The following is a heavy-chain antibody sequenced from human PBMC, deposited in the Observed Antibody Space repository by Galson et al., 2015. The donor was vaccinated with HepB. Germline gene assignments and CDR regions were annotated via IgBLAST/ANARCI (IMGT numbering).Heavy chain of an antibody. Sequence: SVKVSCKASGGTFSSYAISWVRQAPGQGLEWMGGIIPIFGTANYAQKFQGRVTITADKSTSTAYMELSSLRSEDTAVYYCAQGYYDTRATRELLDYWGQGTLVTVSS. V-gene: IGHV1-69*06. D-gene: IGHD3-9*01. CDR3: AQGYYDTRATRELLDY. CDR1: GGTFSSYA. CDR2: IIPIFGTA. J-gene: IGHJ4*02.